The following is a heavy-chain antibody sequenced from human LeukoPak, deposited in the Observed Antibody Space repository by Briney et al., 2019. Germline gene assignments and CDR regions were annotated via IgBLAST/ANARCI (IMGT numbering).Heavy chain of an antibody. J-gene: IGHJ6*03. Sequence: GGSLRLSCVASGFNFNKYYMSWIRQAPGKGLEWVSYIGSTIYYADSVKGRFTISRDNAKNSLYPQMNRLRAEDTAVYYCARDRGIVGTTGYYYMDVWGKGTTVTVSS. V-gene: IGHV3-11*04. CDR1: GFNFNKYY. D-gene: IGHD1-26*01. CDR3: ARDRGIVGTTGYYYMDV. CDR2: IGSTI.